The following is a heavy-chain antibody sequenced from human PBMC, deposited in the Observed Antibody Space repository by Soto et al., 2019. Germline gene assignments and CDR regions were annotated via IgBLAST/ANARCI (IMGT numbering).Heavy chain of an antibody. J-gene: IGHJ4*02. CDR2: IGAYNGNI. D-gene: IGHD3-22*01. Sequence: VKVWGKASISAVARSFKKKKRQAPGQGLEWMGWIGAYNGNIKYAKKFQGRIIMTTDTSTRTTYMDLRSLRSDDTAVYYCARDRAWLDAVPGYWGQRTQV. V-gene: IGHV1-18*01. CDR1: ISAVARSF. CDR3: ARDRAWLDAVPGY.